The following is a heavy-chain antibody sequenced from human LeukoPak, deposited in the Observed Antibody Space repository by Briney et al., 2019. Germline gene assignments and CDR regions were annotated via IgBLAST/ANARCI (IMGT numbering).Heavy chain of an antibody. CDR1: GFTFSSYS. Sequence: GGSLRLSCAASGFTFSSYSMNWVRQAPGKGLEWVSPISSSSSYIYYADSVKGRFTISRDNAKNSLYLQMNSLRAEDTAVYYCARAHYYDSSGYHDAFDIWGQGTMVTVSS. CDR3: ARAHYYDSSGYHDAFDI. V-gene: IGHV3-21*01. J-gene: IGHJ3*02. D-gene: IGHD3-22*01. CDR2: ISSSSSYI.